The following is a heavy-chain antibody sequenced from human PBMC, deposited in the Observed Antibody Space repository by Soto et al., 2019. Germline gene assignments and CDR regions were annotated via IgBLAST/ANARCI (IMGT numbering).Heavy chain of an antibody. V-gene: IGHV3-30*18. CDR2: ISYDGSNK. Sequence: PGGSLRLSCAASGFTFSSYGMHWVRQAPGKGLEWVAVISYDGSNKYYADSVKGRFTISRDNSKNTLYLQMNSLRAEDTAVYYCAKDQYSGSYYAIDYWGQGTLVTVSS. J-gene: IGHJ4*02. D-gene: IGHD1-26*01. CDR1: GFTFSSYG. CDR3: AKDQYSGSYYAIDY.